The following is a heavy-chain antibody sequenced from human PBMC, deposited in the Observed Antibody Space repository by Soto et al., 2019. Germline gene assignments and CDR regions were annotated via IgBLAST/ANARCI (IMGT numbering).Heavy chain of an antibody. CDR3: AGASGWKFDY. CDR1: GFSFSSYG. V-gene: IGHV3-74*01. J-gene: IGHJ4*02. D-gene: IGHD1-1*01. Sequence: VGALRLSCAASGFSFSSYGMHSVRQAPGTGLVWVSRVDADGSGTTYAGSVKGRFSISRDNAKNTVSLQMNNLRAEDTAVYYCAGASGWKFDYWGLGVLVTVSS. CDR2: VDADGSGT.